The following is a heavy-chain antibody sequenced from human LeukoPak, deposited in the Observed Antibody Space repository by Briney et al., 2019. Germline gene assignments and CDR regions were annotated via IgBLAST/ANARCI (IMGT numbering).Heavy chain of an antibody. V-gene: IGHV3-11*04. J-gene: IGHJ4*02. Sequence: PGGSLRLSCAASGFTFSDYYMSWIRQAPGKGLEWVSYISSSGSTIYYADSVKGRFTISRDNAKNSLYLQMNSLRAEDTAVYYCARDSVQHYYDSSGTYWGQGTLVTVSS. CDR1: GFTFSDYY. D-gene: IGHD3-22*01. CDR3: ARDSVQHYYDSSGTY. CDR2: ISSSGSTI.